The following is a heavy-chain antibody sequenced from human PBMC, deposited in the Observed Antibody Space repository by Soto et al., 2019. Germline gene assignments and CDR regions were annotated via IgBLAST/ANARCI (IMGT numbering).Heavy chain of an antibody. D-gene: IGHD3-10*01. V-gene: IGHV3-11*01. CDR2: ISSSGTAV. CDR1: GFTFSDYY. Sequence: QVQLVESGGGLVKPGGSLRLSCTASGFTFSDYYMGWIRQAPGEGLEYMSYISSSGTAVYYADSVEGRFTISRDNTRKALYLQLNILSTEDTAMYYCASVLYGSGTNRFDPWGQGALVTVSS. CDR3: ASVLYGSGTNRFDP. J-gene: IGHJ5*02.